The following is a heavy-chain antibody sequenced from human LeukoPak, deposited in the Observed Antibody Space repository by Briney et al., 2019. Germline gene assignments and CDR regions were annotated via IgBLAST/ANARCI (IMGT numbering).Heavy chain of an antibody. CDR1: GFTFSSYA. V-gene: IGHV3-23*01. CDR3: AKDLWSGGSCCDAFDI. Sequence: PGGSLRLSCAASGFTFSSYAMSGVRQAPGKGLEWVSAISNSGRSTYYADSVKGRFTISRDNSKNTLYLQMNSLRAEDTAVYYCAKDLWSGGSCCDAFDIWGQGTMVTVSS. J-gene: IGHJ3*02. CDR2: ISNSGRST. D-gene: IGHD2-15*01.